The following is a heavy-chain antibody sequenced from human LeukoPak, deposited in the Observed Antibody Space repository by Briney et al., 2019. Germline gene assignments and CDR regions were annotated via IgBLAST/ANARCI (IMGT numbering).Heavy chain of an antibody. J-gene: IGHJ4*02. CDR2: MSFDGNNI. CDR3: ATLYDSAGYYRTPNDS. D-gene: IGHD3-22*01. CDR1: AFTFSSSA. Sequence: PGGSLRLSCTGSAFTFSSSAFHWVRQAPGKGLEWLSVMSFDGNNIHYADSVKGRFTVFRDNSRHTLYLQMNSLGPEDTAVYYCATLYDSAGYYRTPNDSWGQGTLVTVSS. V-gene: IGHV3-30-3*01.